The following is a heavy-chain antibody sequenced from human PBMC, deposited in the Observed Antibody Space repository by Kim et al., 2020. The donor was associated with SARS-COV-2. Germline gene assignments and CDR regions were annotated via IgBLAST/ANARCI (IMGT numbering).Heavy chain of an antibody. V-gene: IGHV3-30*18. CDR2: ISYDGSNK. D-gene: IGHD1-7*01. Sequence: GGSLRLSCAASGFTFSSYGMHWVRQAPGKGLEWVAVISYDGSNKYYADSVKGRFTISRDNSKNTLYLQMNSLRAEDTAVYYCAKDGWNWNYPGEKSGYYMDVWGKGTTVTVSS. J-gene: IGHJ6*03. CDR1: GFTFSSYG. CDR3: AKDGWNWNYPGEKSGYYMDV.